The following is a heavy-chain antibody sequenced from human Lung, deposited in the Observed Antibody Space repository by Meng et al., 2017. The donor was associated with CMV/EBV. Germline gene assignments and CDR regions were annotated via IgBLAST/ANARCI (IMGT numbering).Heavy chain of an antibody. V-gene: IGHV4-34*01. CDR1: GGSFSGYY. CDR2: INHSGST. J-gene: IGHJ4*02. CDR3: ARATYYDFWSGYPYVDY. D-gene: IGHD3-3*01. Sequence: SETLSLXCAVYGGSFSGYYWSWIRQPPGKGLEWIGEINHSGSTNYNPSLKSRVTISVDTSKNQFSLKLSSVTAADTAVYYCARATYYDFWSGYPYVDYWGQGTLVTFSS.